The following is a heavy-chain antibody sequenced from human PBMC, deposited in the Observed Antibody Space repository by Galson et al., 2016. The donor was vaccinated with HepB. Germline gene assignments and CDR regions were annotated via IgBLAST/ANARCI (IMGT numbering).Heavy chain of an antibody. CDR2: IYYSGST. CDR1: GATFSGYY. J-gene: IGHJ3*02. V-gene: IGHV4-34*01. Sequence: SETLSLTCAVHGATFSGYYWTWIRQPPGKGLAWIGSIYYSGSTYYNPSLKSRVTISVDTSKNQFSLKVTTVTAADTAVYYCARVGSYAFDIWGQGTMVTVSS. CDR3: ARVGSYAFDI. D-gene: IGHD3-16*01.